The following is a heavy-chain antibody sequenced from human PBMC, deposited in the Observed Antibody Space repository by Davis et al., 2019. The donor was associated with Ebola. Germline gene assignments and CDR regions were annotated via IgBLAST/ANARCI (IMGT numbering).Heavy chain of an antibody. Sequence: GEPLKISCAASGFTFSSYGMHWVRQAPGKGLEWVAVISYDGSNKYYADSVKGRFTISRDNSKNTLYLQLNSLRAEDTAVYYCAKSKGSSWLDNWFDPWGQGTLVTVSS. V-gene: IGHV3-30*18. CDR3: AKSKGSSWLDNWFDP. CDR1: GFTFSSYG. J-gene: IGHJ5*02. D-gene: IGHD6-13*01. CDR2: ISYDGSNK.